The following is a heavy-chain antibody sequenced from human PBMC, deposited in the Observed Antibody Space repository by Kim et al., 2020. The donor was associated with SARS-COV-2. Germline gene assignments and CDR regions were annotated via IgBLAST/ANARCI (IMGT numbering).Heavy chain of an antibody. CDR1: GFTFSIYA. Sequence: GGSLRLSCAASGFTFSIYAMNWVRQAPGKGLEWVSALSGDSAGIFYADSVKGRFTISRDNSKNTLYLQMNNLRVEDTAIYFCAKKPRYYYGMDVWGQGTT. CDR2: LSGDSAGI. V-gene: IGHV3-23*01. J-gene: IGHJ6*02. CDR3: AKKPRYYYGMDV.